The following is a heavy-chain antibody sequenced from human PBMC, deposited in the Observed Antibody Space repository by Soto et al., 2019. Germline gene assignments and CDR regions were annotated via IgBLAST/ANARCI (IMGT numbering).Heavy chain of an antibody. CDR2: ISAYNGNT. J-gene: IGHJ4*02. Sequence: QVQLVQSGAEVKKPGASVKVSCKASDYTFSSYGITWVRQAPGQGLEWMGGISAYNGNTNYAQKFQGRVTMTTDTSTSTAYMELRSLRSDDTAIYYCARDYYGSGRSKFDYWGQGTLVTVSS. D-gene: IGHD3-10*01. CDR1: DYTFSSYG. V-gene: IGHV1-18*01. CDR3: ARDYYGSGRSKFDY.